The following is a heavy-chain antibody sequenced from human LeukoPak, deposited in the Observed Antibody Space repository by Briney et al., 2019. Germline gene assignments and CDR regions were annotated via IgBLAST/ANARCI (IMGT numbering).Heavy chain of an antibody. CDR3: ARDGYSSGWSDAFDI. V-gene: IGHV3-21*01. CDR2: ISSSSSYI. Sequence: PGGSLRLSCAASGFTFSSYSMNWVRQAPGKGLEWASSISSSSSYIYYADSVKGRFTISRDNAKNSLYLQMNSLRAEDTAVYYCARDGYSSGWSDAFDIWGQGTMVTVSS. CDR1: GFTFSSYS. D-gene: IGHD6-19*01. J-gene: IGHJ3*02.